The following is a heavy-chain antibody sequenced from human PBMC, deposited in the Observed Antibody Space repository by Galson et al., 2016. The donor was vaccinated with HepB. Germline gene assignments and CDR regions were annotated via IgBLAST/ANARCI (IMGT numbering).Heavy chain of an antibody. V-gene: IGHV3-23*01. Sequence: SLRLSCAASGFTFSTYAMDWVRQAPGKGPEWVSAINGNGGSTYYTDSVKGRFTISRDNSKNTLYLQMNSLRAEDTAVYSCARWAYQPGNYRALDYWGQGTLVTVSS. CDR3: ARWAYQPGNYRALDY. CDR1: GFTFSTYA. CDR2: INGNGGST. J-gene: IGHJ4*02. D-gene: IGHD3-16*02.